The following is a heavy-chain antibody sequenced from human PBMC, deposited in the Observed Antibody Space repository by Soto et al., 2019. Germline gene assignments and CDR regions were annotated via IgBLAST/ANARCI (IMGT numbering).Heavy chain of an antibody. D-gene: IGHD2-8*01. Sequence: PSETLSLTCSVSGGSVSDKTYYWSWIRQPPGKRLEWIGYVYYSGTTNYNPSRTSRVTISVDLSKNQFSLRLSSVTTADTALYYCARTKAVPNSPRSRYFFDYWGQGTRVTVSS. CDR3: ARTKAVPNSPRSRYFFDY. V-gene: IGHV4-61*01. CDR2: VYYSGTT. J-gene: IGHJ4*02. CDR1: GGSVSDKTYY.